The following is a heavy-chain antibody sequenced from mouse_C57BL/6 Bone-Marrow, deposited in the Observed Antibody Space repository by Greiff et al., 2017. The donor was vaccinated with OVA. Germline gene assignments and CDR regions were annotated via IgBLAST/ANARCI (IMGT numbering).Heavy chain of an antibody. Sequence: EVKLMESGGGLVKPGGSLKLSCAASGFTFSDYGMHWVRQAPEKGLEWVAYISSGSSTIYYADTVKGRFTISRDNAKNTLFLQMTSLRSEDKAMYYCASNYYGSSYNYAMDYWGQGTSVTVSS. D-gene: IGHD1-1*01. J-gene: IGHJ4*01. CDR1: GFTFSDYG. V-gene: IGHV5-17*01. CDR2: ISSGSSTI. CDR3: ASNYYGSSYNYAMDY.